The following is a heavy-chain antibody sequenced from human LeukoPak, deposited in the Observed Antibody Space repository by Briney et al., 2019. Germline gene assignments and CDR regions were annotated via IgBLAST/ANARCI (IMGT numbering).Heavy chain of an antibody. Sequence: ASVKVSCKASGYTFTSYDINWVRQATGQGLEWMGWMNPSSGNTGYAQKFQGRVTMTRNTSISTAYMELSSLRSEDTAVYYCARGTQQWLVAYYYYGMDVWGQGTTVTVSS. J-gene: IGHJ6*02. CDR2: MNPSSGNT. V-gene: IGHV1-8*01. D-gene: IGHD6-19*01. CDR1: GYTFTSYD. CDR3: ARGTQQWLVAYYYYGMDV.